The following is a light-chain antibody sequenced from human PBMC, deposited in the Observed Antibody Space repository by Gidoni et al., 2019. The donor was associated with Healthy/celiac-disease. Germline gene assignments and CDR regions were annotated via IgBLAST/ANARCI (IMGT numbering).Light chain of an antibody. J-gene: IGKJ3*01. V-gene: IGKV3-20*01. CDR1: QRASSSY. Sequence: LTHSPGTLSLSSGERATLSCRASQRASSSYLAWYQQNPGQAPRLPIHGASSRATVSPDRFSGSGSGTDFTHTISRLEPEDFAVYYCQQYGSSPTFGPGTKVDIK. CDR2: GAS. CDR3: QQYGSSPT.